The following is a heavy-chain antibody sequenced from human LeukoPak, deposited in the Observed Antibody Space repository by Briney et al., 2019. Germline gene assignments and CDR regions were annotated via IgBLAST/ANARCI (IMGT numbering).Heavy chain of an antibody. V-gene: IGHV3-33*01. Sequence: PGRSLRLSCEASGFTFSTYGMHWVRQAPGKGLEWVAVIWYDGSNKNYADSVKGRFTISRVNSKNTLYLQMNSLRAEDTAVYYCARGGRTTWHGMDVWGQGTTVTVSS. CDR1: GFTFSTYG. D-gene: IGHD4-17*01. CDR2: IWYDGSNK. CDR3: ARGGRTTWHGMDV. J-gene: IGHJ6*02.